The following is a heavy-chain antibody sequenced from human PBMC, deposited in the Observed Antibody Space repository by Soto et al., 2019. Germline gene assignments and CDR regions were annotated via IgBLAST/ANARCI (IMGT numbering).Heavy chain of an antibody. CDR3: ATQGLPNYYSYGMDV. CDR2: IIPMFGTA. D-gene: IGHD5-18*01. CDR1: GGTFSSYA. V-gene: IGHV1-69*05. J-gene: IGHJ6*02. Sequence: QVQLVQSGAEVKKPGSSVKVSCKASGGTFSSYAISWVRQAPGQGLEWMGGIIPMFGTANYAQKFQGRVTXTXXXSXXTAYMELSSLRSEDTAVYYCATQGLPNYYSYGMDVWGQGTTVTVSS.